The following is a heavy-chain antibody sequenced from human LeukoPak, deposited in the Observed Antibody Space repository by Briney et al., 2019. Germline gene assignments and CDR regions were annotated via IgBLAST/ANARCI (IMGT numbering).Heavy chain of an antibody. D-gene: IGHD3-22*01. CDR1: GGSISSYY. CDR3: ARFDSSGYYFDY. CDR2: IYYSGTT. J-gene: IGHJ4*02. V-gene: IGHV4-59*12. Sequence: SETLSLTCTVSGGSISSYYWSWIRQPPGKGLEWIGYIYYSGTTNCNPSLKSRVTISVDRSKNQFSLKLSSVTAADTAVYYCARFDSSGYYFDYWGQGTLVTVSS.